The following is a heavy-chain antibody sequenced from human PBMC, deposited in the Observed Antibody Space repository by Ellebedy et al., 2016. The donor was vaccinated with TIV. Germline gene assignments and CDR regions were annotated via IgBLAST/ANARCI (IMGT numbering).Heavy chain of an antibody. D-gene: IGHD5-18*01. CDR3: AKGYSYGDY. CDR2: IYSGGDT. Sequence: GESLKISCAASGFTVSSNYMSWVRQAPGKGLEWVSVIYSGGDTYYADSVKGRFTISRDNSNNTLYLQMNSLRAEDTAVYYCAKGYSYGDYWGQGTLVTVSS. CDR1: GFTVSSNY. V-gene: IGHV3-53*01. J-gene: IGHJ4*02.